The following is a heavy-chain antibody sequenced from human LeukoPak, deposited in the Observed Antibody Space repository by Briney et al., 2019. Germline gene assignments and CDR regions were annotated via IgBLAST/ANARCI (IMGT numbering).Heavy chain of an antibody. CDR3: ARHGRYYDILTGYYYWFDP. CDR2: IYYSGST. CDR1: GGSISSSSYF. Sequence: SETLSLTCTVSGGSISSSSYFWGWIRQPPGKGLEWIGSIYYSGSTSYNPSLKSRVTISVDASKNQFSLKLSSVTAADTAVYYCARHGRYYDILTGYYYWFDPWGQGTLVTVSS. D-gene: IGHD3-9*01. J-gene: IGHJ5*02. V-gene: IGHV4-39*01.